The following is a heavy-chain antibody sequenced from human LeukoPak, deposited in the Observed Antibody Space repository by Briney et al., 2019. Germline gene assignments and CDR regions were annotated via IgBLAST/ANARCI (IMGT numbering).Heavy chain of an antibody. CDR1: GFTFSSYS. V-gene: IGHV3-21*01. D-gene: IGHD2-15*01. J-gene: IGHJ4*02. Sequence: GGSLRLSCAASGFTFSSYSMNWVRQAPGKGLEWVSSISSSSSYIYYADSVEGRFTISRDNAKNSLHLQMNSLRAEDTAVYYCARDCSGGSCYYSMAFDYWGQGTLVTVS. CDR3: ARDCSGGSCYYSMAFDY. CDR2: ISSSSSYI.